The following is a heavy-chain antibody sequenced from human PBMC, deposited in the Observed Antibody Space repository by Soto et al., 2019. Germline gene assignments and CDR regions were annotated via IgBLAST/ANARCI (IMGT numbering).Heavy chain of an antibody. J-gene: IGHJ4*02. Sequence: QVQLVQSGAEVKKPGASVKVSCKTSGYTFTSYHISWVRQAPGQGLEWMGWISANNTNTNYAQKFXGRVTMTTDTLTSTAYMELRSLRSDDTAVYYCARDTPPTDYWGQGTLVTVSS. CDR1: GYTFTSYH. CDR3: ARDTPPTDY. CDR2: ISANNTNT. V-gene: IGHV1-18*01.